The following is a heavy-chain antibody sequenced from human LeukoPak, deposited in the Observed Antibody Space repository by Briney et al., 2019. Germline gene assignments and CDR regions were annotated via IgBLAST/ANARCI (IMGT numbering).Heavy chain of an antibody. CDR2: IDHSGTT. D-gene: IGHD4-17*01. V-gene: IGHV4-34*01. J-gene: IGHJ6*03. CDR3: ARPVREVLSHYYHFMDV. Sequence: SETLSLTCAAYGGSFSGYQWSWIRQPPGKGLEWIGQIDHSGTTNYNPSLKSRVTISVDTSKNQFSLTLSSVTVADTAVYYCARPVREVLSHYYHFMDVWGKGTTVAVFS. CDR1: GGSFSGYQ.